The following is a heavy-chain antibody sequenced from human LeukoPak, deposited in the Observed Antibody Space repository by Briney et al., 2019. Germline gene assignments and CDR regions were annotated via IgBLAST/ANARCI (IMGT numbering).Heavy chain of an antibody. CDR2: ISYSGST. D-gene: IGHD5-24*01. Sequence: PSETLSFTCTVSGGSISSYYWSWIRQPPGKGLEWIGYISYSGSTDYNPSLKSRVTMSVDTSKNQFSLKLKSVTPADTAIYYCTRDRRDGYNYVDVWGQGTLVTVSS. V-gene: IGHV4-59*01. CDR1: GGSISSYY. J-gene: IGHJ4*02. CDR3: TRDRRDGYNYVDV.